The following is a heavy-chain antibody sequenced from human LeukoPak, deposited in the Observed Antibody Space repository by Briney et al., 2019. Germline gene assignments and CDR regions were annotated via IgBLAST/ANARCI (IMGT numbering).Heavy chain of an antibody. CDR3: AKDPPGADFSVRYDY. V-gene: IGHV3-23*01. Sequence: PGGSLRLSCAVSGFTFSSHAMNWVRQAPGKGLEWVSGINGGGGITYYADSVKGRFTISRDNSKNMLYLQMNSLRAEDTAVYYCAKDPPGADFSVRYDYWGQGTLVSVSS. D-gene: IGHD3-3*01. J-gene: IGHJ4*02. CDR1: GFTFSSHA. CDR2: INGGGGIT.